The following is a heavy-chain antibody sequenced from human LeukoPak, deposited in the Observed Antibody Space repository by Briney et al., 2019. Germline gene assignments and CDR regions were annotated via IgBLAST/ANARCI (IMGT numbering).Heavy chain of an antibody. J-gene: IGHJ4*02. CDR3: ARHRSYYDSGNYFDY. D-gene: IGHD3-10*01. CDR2: IKQDGSEK. V-gene: IGHV3-7*01. CDR1: GFTFSIYW. Sequence: GGSLRLSCAASGFTFSIYWMSWVRRDPEKGLEWVANIKQDGSEKHYVDSVEGRFTISRDNAKNSLYLQMNSLRAEDTAVYYCARHRSYYDSGNYFDYWGQGTLVTVSS.